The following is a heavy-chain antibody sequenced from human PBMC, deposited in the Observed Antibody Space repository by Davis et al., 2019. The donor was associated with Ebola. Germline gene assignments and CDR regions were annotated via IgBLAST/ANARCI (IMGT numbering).Heavy chain of an antibody. CDR3: ARDSDLIAAAALDV. V-gene: IGHV3-30*03. Sequence: GGSLRLSCAASGFTFSSYGMHWVRQAPGKGLEWVAVISYDGSNKYYADSVKGRFTISRDNSKNTLYLQMNSLRAEDTAVYYCARDSDLIAAAALDVWGQGTTVTVSS. J-gene: IGHJ6*02. CDR2: ISYDGSNK. CDR1: GFTFSSYG. D-gene: IGHD6-13*01.